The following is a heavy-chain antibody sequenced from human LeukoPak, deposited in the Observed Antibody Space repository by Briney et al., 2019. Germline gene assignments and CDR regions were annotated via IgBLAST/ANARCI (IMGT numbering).Heavy chain of an antibody. Sequence: GASVKVSCKASGGTFSSYAISWVRQAPGQGLEWMGGIIPIFGTANYAQKFQGRVTITADESTSTAYMELSSLRSEDTAVYYCAGVWSPPYTSSWPYYFDYWGQGTLVTVSS. CDR3: AGVWSPPYTSSWPYYFDY. CDR1: GGTFSSYA. J-gene: IGHJ4*02. CDR2: IIPIFGTA. D-gene: IGHD6-13*01. V-gene: IGHV1-69*13.